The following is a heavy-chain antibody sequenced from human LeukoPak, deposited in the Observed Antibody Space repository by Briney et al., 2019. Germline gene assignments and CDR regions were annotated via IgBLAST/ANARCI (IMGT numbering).Heavy chain of an antibody. D-gene: IGHD2-2*01. CDR2: INHSGST. Sequence: PSETLSLTCTVSGGSISSSSYYWSWIRQPPGKWLEWIGEINHSGSTNYNPSLKSRVTISVDTSKNQFSLKLSSVTAADTAVYYCARRGAVVADYWGQGTLVTVSS. CDR3: ARRGAVVADY. V-gene: IGHV4-39*07. CDR1: GGSISSSSYY. J-gene: IGHJ4*02.